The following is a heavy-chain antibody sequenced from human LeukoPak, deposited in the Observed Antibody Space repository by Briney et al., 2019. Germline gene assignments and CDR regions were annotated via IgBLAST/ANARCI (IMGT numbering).Heavy chain of an antibody. CDR3: AVEWDTVITLNWFDP. D-gene: IGHD4-17*01. CDR2: INPNSGGT. J-gene: IGHJ5*02. V-gene: IGHV1-2*06. Sequence: ASVKVSCKASGYTFTSYGISWVRQAPGQGLEWMGRINPNSGGTNYAQKFQGRVTMTRDTSISTAYMELSRLRSDDTAVYYCAVEWDTVITLNWFDPWGQGTLVTVSS. CDR1: GYTFTSYG.